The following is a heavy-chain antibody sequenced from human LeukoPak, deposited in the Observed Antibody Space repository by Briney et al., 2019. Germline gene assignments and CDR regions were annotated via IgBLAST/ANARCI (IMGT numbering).Heavy chain of an antibody. Sequence: SETLSLTCTVSGYYISSGYYWGWIRQPPGKGLEWIGSIYHSGSTYYNPSLKSRVTISVDTSKNQFSLKLSSVTAADTAVYYCARGFVVVPAAITPFDYWGQGTLVTVSS. CDR3: ARGFVVVPAAITPFDY. J-gene: IGHJ4*02. D-gene: IGHD2-2*02. CDR2: IYHSGST. CDR1: GYYISSGYY. V-gene: IGHV4-38-2*02.